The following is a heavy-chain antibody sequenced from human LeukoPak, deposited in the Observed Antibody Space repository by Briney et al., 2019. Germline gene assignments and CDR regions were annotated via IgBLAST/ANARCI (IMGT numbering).Heavy chain of an antibody. CDR2: ISSSSSTI. Sequence: GGSLRLSCAASGFTFSSYSMNWVRQAPGKGLEWVSYISSSSSTIYYADSVKGRFTISRDNAKNSLYLQMNSLRAEDTAVYYGARGGYDFWSGYYFDYWGQGTLVTVST. J-gene: IGHJ4*02. CDR3: ARGGYDFWSGYYFDY. CDR1: GFTFSSYS. D-gene: IGHD3-3*01. V-gene: IGHV3-48*01.